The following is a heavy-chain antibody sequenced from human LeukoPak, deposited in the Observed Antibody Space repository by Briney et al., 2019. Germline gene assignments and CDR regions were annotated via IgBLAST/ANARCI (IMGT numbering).Heavy chain of an antibody. D-gene: IGHD3-22*01. J-gene: IGHJ4*02. CDR3: ARGGANYYDSSGYYYPFDY. Sequence: PGGSLRLSCAASGFTVSSNYMSWVRQAPGKGLEWVSVIYSGGSTYYADSVKGRFTISRDNSKNTLYLQMNSLRAEDTAVYYYARGGANYYDSSGYYYPFDYWGQGTLVTVSS. CDR1: GFTVSSNY. V-gene: IGHV3-53*01. CDR2: IYSGGST.